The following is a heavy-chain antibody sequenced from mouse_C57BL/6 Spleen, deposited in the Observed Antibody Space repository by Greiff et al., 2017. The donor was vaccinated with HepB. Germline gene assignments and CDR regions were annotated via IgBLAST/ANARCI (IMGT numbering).Heavy chain of an antibody. CDR2: IDPSDSYT. Sequence: QVQLQQPGAELVKPGASVKLSCKASGYTFTSYWMQWVKQRPGQGLEWIGEIDPSDSYTNYNQKFKGKATLTVDTSSSTAYMQLSSLTSEDSAVYYCARPYGSSPYAMDYWGQGTSVTVSS. CDR1: GYTFTSYW. V-gene: IGHV1-50*01. D-gene: IGHD1-1*01. CDR3: ARPYGSSPYAMDY. J-gene: IGHJ4*01.